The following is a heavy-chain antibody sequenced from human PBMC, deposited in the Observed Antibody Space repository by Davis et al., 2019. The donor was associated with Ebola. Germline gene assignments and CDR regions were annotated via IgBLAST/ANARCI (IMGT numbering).Heavy chain of an antibody. D-gene: IGHD1-20*01. Sequence: GESLKISCAASGFTFSSYAMHWVRQAPGKGLEWVANINDAGTEKHYVDSVKGRFTISRDNAKNSLYLQMNSLRGEDTAVYYCVRGRHNSLHYFDYLGQGTLVTVSS. J-gene: IGHJ4*02. CDR3: VRGRHNSLHYFDY. V-gene: IGHV3-7*04. CDR2: INDAGTEK. CDR1: GFTFSSYA.